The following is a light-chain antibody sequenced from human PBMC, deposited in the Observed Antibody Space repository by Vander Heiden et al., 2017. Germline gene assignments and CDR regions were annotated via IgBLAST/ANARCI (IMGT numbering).Light chain of an antibody. J-gene: IGKJ1*01. CDR3: QQYYSTPQT. CDR2: WAS. Sequence: ILLAQSPDTLPVSLGERATVNCKSSQSVLHSSNNLNFLAWYQQKPGQPPKLLIYWASTRGSGVPDRFSGSGSGTDFTLTISSLQAEDVAVYYCQQYYSTPQTFGQGTKVEIK. V-gene: IGKV4-1*01. CDR1: QSVLHSSNNLNF.